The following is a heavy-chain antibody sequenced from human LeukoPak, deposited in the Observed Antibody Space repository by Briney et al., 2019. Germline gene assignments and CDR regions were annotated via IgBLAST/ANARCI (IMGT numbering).Heavy chain of an antibody. V-gene: IGHV4-59*08. D-gene: IGHD1-26*01. CDR1: GGSISSYY. J-gene: IGHJ4*02. Sequence: PSETLSLTCTVSGGSISSYYWSWIRQPPGKGLEWIGYIYYSGSTNYNPSLKSRVTISVDTSKNQFSLKLSSVTAADTAVYYCAVQVVGFTYMVFDYWDRGTLVTVSS. CDR2: IYYSGST. CDR3: AVQVVGFTYMVFDY.